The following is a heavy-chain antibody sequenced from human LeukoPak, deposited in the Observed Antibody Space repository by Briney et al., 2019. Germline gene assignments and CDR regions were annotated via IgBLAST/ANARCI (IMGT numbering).Heavy chain of an antibody. CDR3: TKYGGSPANYFDS. D-gene: IGHD1-26*01. Sequence: SETLSLTCAVYGGSFSGYYWSWVRQPPGKGLEWIAFVHKTGSINYNPSLKSRATISMDTSNSQFSLHVNSVTAADTAVYYCTKYGGSPANYFDSWGPGTLVTVSP. V-gene: IGHV4-34*11. CDR1: GGSFSGYY. CDR2: VHKTGSI. J-gene: IGHJ4*02.